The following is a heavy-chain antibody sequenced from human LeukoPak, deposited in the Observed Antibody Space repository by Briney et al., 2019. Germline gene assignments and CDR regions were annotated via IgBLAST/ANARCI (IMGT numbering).Heavy chain of an antibody. CDR2: IKQDGSEN. D-gene: IGHD5-18*01. CDR1: GFTFSSRDW. J-gene: IGHJ5*02. Sequence: WGSLTLTCVASGFTFSSRDWMTWVRQAPGKGLEWVANIKQDGSENFYVYSVKGRFTISRDNAKNSLYLQMSSLRAEDTAVYYCARDSTGYGYEEWSWGQGTLVTVSS. V-gene: IGHV3-7*01. CDR3: ARDSTGYGYEEWS.